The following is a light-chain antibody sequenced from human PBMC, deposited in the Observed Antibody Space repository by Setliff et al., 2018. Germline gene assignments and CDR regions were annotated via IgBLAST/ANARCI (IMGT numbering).Light chain of an antibody. CDR1: SSNIGAGYD. V-gene: IGLV1-40*01. CDR2: GNS. Sequence: QSVLTQPPSVSGAPGQWVTISCTGSSSNIGAGYDVHWYQQLPGTAPKLLIYGNSNRPSGVPDRFSGSKSGTSASLAITGLQAEDEADYYCQSYDSSLSGDVFGTGTKVTVL. J-gene: IGLJ1*01. CDR3: QSYDSSLSGDV.